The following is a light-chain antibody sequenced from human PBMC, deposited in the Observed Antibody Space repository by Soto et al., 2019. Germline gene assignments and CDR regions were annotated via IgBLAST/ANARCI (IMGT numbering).Light chain of an antibody. CDR2: SDN. J-gene: IGLJ3*02. CDR3: STWDDNLSTWL. V-gene: IGLV1-44*01. Sequence: QSVLTQPPSASGTPGQRVTISCSGRNSNVGSNSVNWYQQLPGMAPKLLLYSDNQRPSGVPDRFSGSKSVSSASLAISGLQSEDEADYHCSTWDDNLSTWLFGGGTQLTVL. CDR1: NSNVGSNS.